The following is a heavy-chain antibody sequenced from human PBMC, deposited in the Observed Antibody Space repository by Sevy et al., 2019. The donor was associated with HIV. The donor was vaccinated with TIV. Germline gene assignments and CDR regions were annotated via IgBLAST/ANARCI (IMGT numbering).Heavy chain of an antibody. Sequence: SETLSLTCTVSGGSINSSTYYWGWIRQPPGKGLEWIGSIYYSGSTFYNPSLKSRLTISVDTSKNQFSLRLNSVTAADTDVYYCVSYDYTWGGYWGQGTLVTVSS. CDR1: GGSINSSTYY. D-gene: IGHD3-16*01. V-gene: IGHV4-39*01. CDR3: VSYDYTWGGY. J-gene: IGHJ4*02. CDR2: IYYSGST.